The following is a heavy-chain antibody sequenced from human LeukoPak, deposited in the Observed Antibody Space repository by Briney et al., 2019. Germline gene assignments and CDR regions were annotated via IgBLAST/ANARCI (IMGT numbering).Heavy chain of an antibody. CDR1: GGSISNYY. D-gene: IGHD3-10*01. V-gene: IGHV4-59*08. CDR3: ARSHGTGNYFDY. CDR2: IYYSGST. Sequence: SETLSLTCTVSGGSISNYYWSWIRQPPGKGLEWVGYIYYSGSTNYNPSLRSRVTMSVDTSKNQFSLKLSSVTAADTAVYYCARSHGTGNYFDYWGQGTLVTVSS. J-gene: IGHJ4*02.